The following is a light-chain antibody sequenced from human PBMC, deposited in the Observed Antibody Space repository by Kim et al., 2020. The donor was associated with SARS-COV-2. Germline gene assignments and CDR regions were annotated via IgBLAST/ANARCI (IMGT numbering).Light chain of an antibody. Sequence: SPGERATPSCRASQSVSSNLAWYQQKPGQAPRLLIYGASTRATGIPARFSGSGSGTEFTLTISSLQSEDFAVYYCQQYNNWPGTFGQGTKVDIK. J-gene: IGKJ1*01. CDR2: GAS. CDR1: QSVSSN. V-gene: IGKV3-15*01. CDR3: QQYNNWPGT.